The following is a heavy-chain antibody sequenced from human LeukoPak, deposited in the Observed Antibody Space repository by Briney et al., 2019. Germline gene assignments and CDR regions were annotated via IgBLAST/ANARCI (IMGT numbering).Heavy chain of an antibody. CDR3: ARPSGLVNYYYYGMDV. D-gene: IGHD3/OR15-3a*01. J-gene: IGHJ6*02. CDR1: GYSFTSYW. Sequence: GESLKISCKGSGYSFTSYWIGWVRQMPGKGPEWMGIIYPGDSDTRYSPSFLGQVTISADKSISTAYLQWSSLKASDTAMYYCARPSGLVNYYYYGMDVWGQGTTVTVSS. V-gene: IGHV5-51*01. CDR2: IYPGDSDT.